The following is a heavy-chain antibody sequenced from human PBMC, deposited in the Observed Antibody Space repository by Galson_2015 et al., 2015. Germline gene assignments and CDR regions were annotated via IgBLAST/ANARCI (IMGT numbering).Heavy chain of an antibody. CDR3: ARRSTYYYGSGSSSFDY. CDR1: GYSFTSYW. J-gene: IGHJ4*02. CDR2: IYPGDSDT. Sequence: SCKGSGYSFTSYWIGWVRQMPGKGLEWMGIIYPGDSDTRYSPSFQGQVTISADKSISTAYLQWSSLKASDTAMYYCARRSTYYYGSGSSSFDYWGQGTLVTVSS. D-gene: IGHD3-10*01. V-gene: IGHV5-51*01.